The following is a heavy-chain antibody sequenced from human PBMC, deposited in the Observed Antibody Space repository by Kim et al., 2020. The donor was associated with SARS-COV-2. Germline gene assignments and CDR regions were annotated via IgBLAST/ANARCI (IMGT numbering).Heavy chain of an antibody. D-gene: IGHD4-17*01. J-gene: IGHJ4*02. Sequence: SPSFQGQVTISADKSISTAYLQWSSLKASDTAMYYCARHSSGGDYVEGDYWGQGTLVTVSS. V-gene: IGHV5-51*01. CDR3: ARHSSGGDYVEGDY.